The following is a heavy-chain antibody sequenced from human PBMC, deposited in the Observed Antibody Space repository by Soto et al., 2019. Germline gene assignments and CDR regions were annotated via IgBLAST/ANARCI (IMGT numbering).Heavy chain of an antibody. V-gene: IGHV3-30-3*01. J-gene: IGHJ3*01. D-gene: IGHD6-19*01. CDR1: GFTFSRYV. CDR3: ARVLVAVTINSDVDF. Sequence: QVQLVESGGGVVQPGRSLRLSCAASGFTFSRYVIHWLRQAPGKGLEWVAAMSYDGGSQYYTDSVKGRFTISRDNSKNTLYLQMGGLRPEDTATYYCARVLVAVTINSDVDFWGQGTIVTVSS. CDR2: MSYDGGSQ.